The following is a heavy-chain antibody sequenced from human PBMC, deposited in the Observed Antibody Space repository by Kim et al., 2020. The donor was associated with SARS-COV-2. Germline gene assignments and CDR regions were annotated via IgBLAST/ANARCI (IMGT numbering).Heavy chain of an antibody. CDR2: INPSGGST. CDR3: ARDLRERTNTYYYDSSGSTGDAFDI. CDR1: GYTFTSYY. V-gene: IGHV1-46*01. D-gene: IGHD3-22*01. J-gene: IGHJ3*02. Sequence: ASVKVSCKASGYTFTSYYMHWVRQAPGQGLEWMGIINPSGGSTSYAQKFQGRVTMTRDTSTSTVYMELSSLRSEDTAVYYCARDLRERTNTYYYDSSGSTGDAFDIWGQGTMVTVSS.